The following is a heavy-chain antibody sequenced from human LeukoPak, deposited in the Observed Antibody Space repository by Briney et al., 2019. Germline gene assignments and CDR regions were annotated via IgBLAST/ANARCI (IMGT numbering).Heavy chain of an antibody. V-gene: IGHV5-51*01. CDR3: ARRLSSIAAAAANDY. CDR2: IHPGNSET. J-gene: IGHJ4*02. Sequence: GESLKISCKGSEYSFSSYWIAWVRQMPGKGLEWMGIIHPGNSETTYNPSFQGQVTTSADKSINTAYLQWNSLKASDTAMYYCARRLSSIAAAAANDYWGQGTLVTVSS. CDR1: EYSFSSYW. D-gene: IGHD6-13*01.